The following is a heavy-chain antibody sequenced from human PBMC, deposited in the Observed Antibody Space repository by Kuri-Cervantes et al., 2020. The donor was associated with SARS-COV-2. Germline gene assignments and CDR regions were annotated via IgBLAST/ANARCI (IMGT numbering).Heavy chain of an antibody. Sequence: ASVKVSCKASGYTFTGYYMHWVRQAPGQGLEWMGWINPNSGGTNYAQKFQGRVTMTRDTSISTAYVELSRLRSDDTAVYYCARDFIAAAGIDYWGQGTLVTVSS. CDR3: ARDFIAAAGIDY. J-gene: IGHJ4*02. CDR2: INPNSGGT. V-gene: IGHV1-2*02. D-gene: IGHD6-13*01. CDR1: GYTFTGYY.